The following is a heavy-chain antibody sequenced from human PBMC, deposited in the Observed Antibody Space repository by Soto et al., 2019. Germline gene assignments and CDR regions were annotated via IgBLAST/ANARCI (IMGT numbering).Heavy chain of an antibody. CDR2: ISYDGSNK. Sequence: GGSLRLSCAASGFTFSSYAMHWVRQAPGKGLEWVAVISYDGSNKYYADSVKGRFTISRDNSKNTLYLQMNSLRAEDTAVYYCASSYDFWSGYYIGGGYWGQGTLVTVSS. J-gene: IGHJ4*02. D-gene: IGHD3-3*01. V-gene: IGHV3-30-3*01. CDR3: ASSYDFWSGYYIGGGY. CDR1: GFTFSSYA.